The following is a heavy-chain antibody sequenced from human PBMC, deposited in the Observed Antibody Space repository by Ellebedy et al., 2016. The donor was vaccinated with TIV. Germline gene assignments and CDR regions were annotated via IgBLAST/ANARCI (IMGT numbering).Heavy chain of an antibody. Sequence: MPSETLSLTCIVSGGSISSYYWSWIRPPPGKGLEWIGYMSSSGNTNYNPSLKSRVTTSIDTSKNQFSLRLSFVTAADTAVYYCASTEYLGFWGYWGQGTLVTVSS. D-gene: IGHD3-16*01. CDR3: ASTEYLGFWGY. CDR1: GGSISSYY. CDR2: MSSSGNT. V-gene: IGHV4-59*12. J-gene: IGHJ4*02.